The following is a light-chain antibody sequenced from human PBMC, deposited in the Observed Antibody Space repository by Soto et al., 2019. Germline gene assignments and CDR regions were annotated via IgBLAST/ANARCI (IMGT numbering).Light chain of an antibody. Sequence: QSVLTQPHSVSGSPGQSVTISCTGTSSDVGAYNYVSWYQQHPGKAPKLIIYTVNKRPSGVPDRFSGSKSGNTASLTISGLQAEDEAHYYCCSHAGTYNVLFGGGTKLTVL. CDR1: SSDVGAYNY. V-gene: IGLV2-11*01. CDR2: TVN. CDR3: CSHAGTYNVL. J-gene: IGLJ2*01.